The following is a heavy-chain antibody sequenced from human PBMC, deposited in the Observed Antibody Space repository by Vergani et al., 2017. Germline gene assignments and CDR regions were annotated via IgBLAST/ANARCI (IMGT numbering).Heavy chain of an antibody. V-gene: IGHV3-9*02. CDR3: AKYLGASSGRASFAP. D-gene: IGHD3-16*01. CDR2: ICWNSKSI. CDR1: GFTSAGNA. Sequence: EVQLEECGGGLVLPGRSLRLSCVASGFTSAGNAMQWVREAPGKGLEWVSCICWNSKSIGYADSVKGRFTISRDNAKNSRYLQMNSLRAEDTALYYCAKYLGASSGRASFAPWGRGTLVPFSS. J-gene: IGHJ5*02.